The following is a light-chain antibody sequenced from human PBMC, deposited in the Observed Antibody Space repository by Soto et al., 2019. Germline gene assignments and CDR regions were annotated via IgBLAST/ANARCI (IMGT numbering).Light chain of an antibody. CDR2: TAS. CDR1: QDIDRW. V-gene: IGKV1D-12*01. CDR3: LQSDTFPYT. Sequence: DIQMTQSPSSVSASVGDRVTISCRASQDIDRWLAWFQHKPGKAPKLLISTASSLQSGVPSRFSGSGSGTDFTLTIASLQFEDFATYYCLQSDTFPYTFGLGTTLEIK. J-gene: IGKJ2*01.